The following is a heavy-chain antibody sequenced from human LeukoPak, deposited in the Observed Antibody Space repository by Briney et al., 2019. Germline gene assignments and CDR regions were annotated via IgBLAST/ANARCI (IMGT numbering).Heavy chain of an antibody. CDR1: GFTFSSYA. J-gene: IGHJ3*02. V-gene: IGHV3-30*14. CDR2: ISYDGSNK. Sequence: PGGSLRLSCAASGFTFSSYAMHWVRQAPGKGLEWVAVISYDGSNKYYADSVKGRFTISRDNSKNTLYLQMGSLRAEDMAVYYCARDRGPGFDIWGQGTMVTVSS. CDR3: ARDRGPGFDI. D-gene: IGHD1-26*01.